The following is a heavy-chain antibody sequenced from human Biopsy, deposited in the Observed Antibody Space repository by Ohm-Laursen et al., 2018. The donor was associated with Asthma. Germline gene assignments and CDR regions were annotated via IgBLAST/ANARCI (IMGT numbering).Heavy chain of an antibody. CDR3: ARASVAASSNWFDP. Sequence: SQTLSLTCTVSGASIKTADHYWSWLRQPPGKDLEWFGFIHYSGSTSYNPSLKGGVTISVDTSKNQFSLKLSSVTAADTAVYYCARASVAASSNWFDPWGQGTLVTVSS. J-gene: IGHJ5*02. CDR1: GASIKTADHY. CDR2: IHYSGST. D-gene: IGHD6-19*01. V-gene: IGHV4-30-4*01.